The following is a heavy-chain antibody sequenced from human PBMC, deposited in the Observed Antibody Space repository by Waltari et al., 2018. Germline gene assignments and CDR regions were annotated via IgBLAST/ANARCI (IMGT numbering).Heavy chain of an antibody. CDR2: IYTSGSP. Sequence: QVQLQESGPGLVKPSETLSLTCTVSGGSISSYYWSWIRQPAGKGLEWIGRIYTSGSPNYNPSLKSRVTMSVDTSKNQCSLKLSSVTAADTAVYYCARDGTYCSSTSCYDFDYWGQGTLVTVSS. CDR1: GGSISSYY. CDR3: ARDGTYCSSTSCYDFDY. V-gene: IGHV4-4*07. J-gene: IGHJ4*02. D-gene: IGHD2-2*01.